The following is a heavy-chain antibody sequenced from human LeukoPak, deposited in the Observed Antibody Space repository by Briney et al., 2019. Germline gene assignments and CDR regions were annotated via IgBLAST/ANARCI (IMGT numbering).Heavy chain of an antibody. J-gene: IGHJ4*02. CDR3: ARDVATVTTLGEVGPV. V-gene: IGHV3-66*01. Sequence: PGGSLRLSCAVSGFNVSGNYMSWVRQALGKGLEWVSVLYSGGRTYHADTVKGRFTISRDTSKNTLCLQMNNLRAEDTAVYYCARDVATVTTLGEVGPVWGQGTLVTVSS. CDR2: LYSGGRT. D-gene: IGHD4-17*01. CDR1: GFNVSGNY.